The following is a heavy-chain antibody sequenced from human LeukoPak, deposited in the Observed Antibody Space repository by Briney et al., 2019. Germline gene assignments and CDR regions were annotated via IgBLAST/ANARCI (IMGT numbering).Heavy chain of an antibody. Sequence: SETLSLTCTVSGGSISSSSYYWGWIRQPPGKGLEWIGSIYYSGSTYHNPSLKSRVTISVDTSKNQFSLKLSPVTAADTAVYYCARTYSSGWYGGNWFDPWGQGTLVTVSS. CDR3: ARTYSSGWYGGNWFDP. J-gene: IGHJ5*02. CDR1: GGSISSSSYY. D-gene: IGHD6-19*01. V-gene: IGHV4-39*01. CDR2: IYYSGST.